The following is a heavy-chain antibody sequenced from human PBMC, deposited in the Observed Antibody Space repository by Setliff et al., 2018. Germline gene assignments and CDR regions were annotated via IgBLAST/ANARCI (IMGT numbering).Heavy chain of an antibody. CDR2: IIPIFGTA. D-gene: IGHD2-2*01. Sequence: SVKVSCKASGCTFSSYAISWVRQAPGQGLEWMGGIIPIFGTANYAQKFQGRVTITADESTSTAYMELSSLRSEDTAVYYCARGPAKSAGQWGSHFFDYWGQGTLVTVSS. V-gene: IGHV1-69*13. CDR3: ARGPAKSAGQWGSHFFDY. J-gene: IGHJ4*02. CDR1: GCTFSSYA.